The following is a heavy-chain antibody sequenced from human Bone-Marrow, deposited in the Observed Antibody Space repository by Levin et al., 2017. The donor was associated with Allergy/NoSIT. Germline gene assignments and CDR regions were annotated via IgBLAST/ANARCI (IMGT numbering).Heavy chain of an antibody. CDR1: GGSFSSFA. Sequence: PVASVKVSCKASGGSFSSFAVSWVRQAPGQGLEWMGGIIPIFAKPNYAQKFQGRVTITADTSTSTTYLELSRLRSEDTAVYYCAGVAARPNTYYGMDVWGQGTTVTVSS. CDR2: IIPIFAKP. D-gene: IGHD6-6*01. CDR3: AGVAARPNTYYGMDV. J-gene: IGHJ6*02. V-gene: IGHV1-69*06.